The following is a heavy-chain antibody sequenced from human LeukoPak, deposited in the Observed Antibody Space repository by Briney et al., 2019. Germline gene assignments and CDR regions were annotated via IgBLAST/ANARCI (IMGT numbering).Heavy chain of an antibody. V-gene: IGHV1-69*01. CDR2: IIPIFGTA. J-gene: IGHJ4*02. D-gene: IGHD5-12*01. Sequence: SVKVSCKASGGTFSSYAISWVRQAPGQGREWMGGIIPIFGTANYAQKFQGRVTITADESTSTAYMELSSLRSEDTAVYYCARETYSGYDYYDYWGQGTLVTVSS. CDR3: ARETYSGYDYYDY. CDR1: GGTFSSYA.